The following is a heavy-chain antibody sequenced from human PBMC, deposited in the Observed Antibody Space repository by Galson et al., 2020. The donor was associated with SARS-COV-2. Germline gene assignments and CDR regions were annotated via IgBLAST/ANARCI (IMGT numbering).Heavy chain of an antibody. J-gene: IGHJ4*02. CDR3: ALGIVGAPYPDD. CDR2: ISAYNGNT. Sequence: ASVKVSCKASGYTFTSYGISWVRQAPGQGLEWMGWISAYNGNTNYAQKFQGRVTMTTDTSTNTAYMELRSLRSDDTAVYYCALGIVGAPYPDDWGQGTLVTVSS. CDR1: GYTFTSYG. D-gene: IGHD1-26*01. V-gene: IGHV1-18*01.